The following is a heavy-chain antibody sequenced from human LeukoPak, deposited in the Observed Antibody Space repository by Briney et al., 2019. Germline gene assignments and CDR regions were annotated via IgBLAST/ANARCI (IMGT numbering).Heavy chain of an antibody. CDR2: ISSSSSYI. J-gene: IGHJ4*02. D-gene: IGHD3-10*01. CDR3: ARDGGSGSYPVPPDY. Sequence: PGGSLRLSCAASGFTFSTYSMNWVRQAPGKGLEWVSSISSSSSYIYYADSVKGRFTISRDNAKNSLYLQMNSLRAEDTAVYYCARDGGSGSYPVPPDYWGQGTLVTVSS. CDR1: GFTFSTYS. V-gene: IGHV3-21*01.